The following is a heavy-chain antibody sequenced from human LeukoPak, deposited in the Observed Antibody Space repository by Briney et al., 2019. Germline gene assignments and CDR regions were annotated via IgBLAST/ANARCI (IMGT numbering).Heavy chain of an antibody. CDR2: ISNDGSNT. V-gene: IGHV3-74*01. J-gene: IGHJ3*02. D-gene: IGHD3-22*01. CDR1: GFTFSSHW. Sequence: PGGSLRLSCAASGFTFSSHWMHWVRQAPGKGLVWVSRISNDGSNTRYADSVKGRFTISRDNAKNTLYLQMNSLRAEDSAVYYCARVKYYYDRSSSEDAFDIWGQGTMVTVSS. CDR3: ARVKYYYDRSSSEDAFDI.